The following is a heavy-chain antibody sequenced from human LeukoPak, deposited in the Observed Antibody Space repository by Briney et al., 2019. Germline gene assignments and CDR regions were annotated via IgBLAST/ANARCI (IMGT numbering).Heavy chain of an antibody. D-gene: IGHD3-10*01. J-gene: IGHJ6*02. V-gene: IGHV3-23*01. CDR3: AKGYYYGSGSYYPFDV. Sequence: GGSLRLSCAVSGLTFNNYAMSWVRQAPGKGLEWVSAISGSGGSTYYADSVKGRFTISRDNSKNTLYLQMNSLRAEDTAVYYCAKGYYYGSGSYYPFDVWGQGTTVTVSS. CDR2: ISGSGGST. CDR1: GLTFNNYA.